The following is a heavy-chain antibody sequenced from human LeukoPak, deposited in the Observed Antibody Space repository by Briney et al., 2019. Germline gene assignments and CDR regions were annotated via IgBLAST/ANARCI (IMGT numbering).Heavy chain of an antibody. D-gene: IGHD1-20*01. Sequence: ETLSLTCTVSGGSISSYYWSWIRQPPGKGLEWVANIKQDGSEKYYVDSVKGRFTISRDNAKNSLYLQMNSLRAEDTAVYYCARDIKSSDVWGQGTTVTVSS. V-gene: IGHV3-7*01. J-gene: IGHJ6*02. CDR3: ARDIKSSDV. CDR2: IKQDGSEK. CDR1: GGSISSYY.